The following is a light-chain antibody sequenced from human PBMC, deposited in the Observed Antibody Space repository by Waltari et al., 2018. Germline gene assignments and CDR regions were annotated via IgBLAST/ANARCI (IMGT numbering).Light chain of an antibody. CDR2: WAS. J-gene: IGKJ2*01. V-gene: IGKV4-1*01. CDR1: QSVLYSSNNKNY. Sequence: DIVMTQSPDSLAVSLGERATIHCKSSQSVLYSSNNKNYLAWYQQKPGQPPKLLIAWASTPESGVPDRFSGSGSGTDFTLTISSLQDEDVAVYYCQEYYSTPLTFGQGTKLEIK. CDR3: QEYYSTPLT.